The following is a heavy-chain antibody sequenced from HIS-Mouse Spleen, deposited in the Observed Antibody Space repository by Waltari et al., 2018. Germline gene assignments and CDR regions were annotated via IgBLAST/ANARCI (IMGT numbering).Heavy chain of an antibody. CDR3: TRGRVAGDY. CDR1: GFTFGDYA. Sequence: EVQLVESGGGLVKPGRSLRLSCTASGFTFGDYAMSWFRQAQGKGREGVGFIRSKAYGGTKEYASSVKGRFTISRDDSKSIAYLQMNSLKTEDTAGYYCTRGRVAGDYWGQGTLVTVSS. D-gene: IGHD6-19*01. CDR2: IRSKAYGGTK. J-gene: IGHJ4*02. V-gene: IGHV3-49*05.